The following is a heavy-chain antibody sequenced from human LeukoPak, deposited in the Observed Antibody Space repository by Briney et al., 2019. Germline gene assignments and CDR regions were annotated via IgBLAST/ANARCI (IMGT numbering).Heavy chain of an antibody. J-gene: IGHJ4*02. V-gene: IGHV4-59*01. CDR3: ARSPGEILTGYYQYFDY. D-gene: IGHD3-9*01. CDR1: GGSISSYY. CDR2: IYYSGST. Sequence: PSETLSLTCTVSGGSISSYYWSSIRQPPGKGLEWIGYIYYSGSTKYNPSLKSRVTISVDTSKNQFSLKLSSVTAADTAVYYCARSPGEILTGYYQYFDYWGQGTLVTVSS.